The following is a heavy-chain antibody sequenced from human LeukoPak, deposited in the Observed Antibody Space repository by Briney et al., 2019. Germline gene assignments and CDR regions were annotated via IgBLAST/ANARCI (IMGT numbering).Heavy chain of an antibody. CDR2: LYSAGST. V-gene: IGHV3-53*01. Sequence: GGSLRLSCAASGFTVSNNYMSWVRQAPEKGLEWVSILYSAGSTYYADSVKGRFTISRDNSKNTLYLQMNSLRAEDTAVYYCARNSGRWLQSTPDYWGQGTLVTVSS. CDR3: ARNSGRWLQSTPDY. CDR1: GFTVSNNY. D-gene: IGHD5-24*01. J-gene: IGHJ4*02.